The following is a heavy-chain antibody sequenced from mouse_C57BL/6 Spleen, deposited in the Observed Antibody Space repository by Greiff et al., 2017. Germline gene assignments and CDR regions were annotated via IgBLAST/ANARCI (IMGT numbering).Heavy chain of an antibody. CDR3: ARLDYSSSNYFDY. CDR1: GYTFTSYW. Sequence: QVQLQQPGAELVMPGASVKLSCKASGYTFTSYWMHWVKQRPGQGLEWIGEIDPSDSYTNYNQKFKGKSTLTVDKSSSTAYMQLSSLTSEDSAVYYCARLDYSSSNYFDYWGQGTTLTVSS. V-gene: IGHV1-69*01. J-gene: IGHJ2*01. CDR2: IDPSDSYT. D-gene: IGHD1-1*01.